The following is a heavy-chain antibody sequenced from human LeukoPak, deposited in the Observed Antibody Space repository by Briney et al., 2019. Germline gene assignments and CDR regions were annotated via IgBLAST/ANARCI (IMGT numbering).Heavy chain of an antibody. J-gene: IGHJ4*02. D-gene: IGHD2-2*01. V-gene: IGHV3-21*01. CDR3: ARDQSWEYQLPGY. Sequence: GGAPRPSCAAPGFPFSSFSIKWGRQAPREGGGGGSSISSSSSYIYYADSVKGRFTISRVNAKNSLYLQMNSLRAEDTAVYYCARDQSWEYQLPGYWGQGTLVTVSS. CDR1: GFPFSSFS. CDR2: ISSSSSYI.